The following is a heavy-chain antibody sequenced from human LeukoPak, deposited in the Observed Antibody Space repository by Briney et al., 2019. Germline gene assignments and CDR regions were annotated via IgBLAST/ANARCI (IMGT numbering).Heavy chain of an antibody. CDR3: ARPQADSSGYDFDY. J-gene: IGHJ4*02. Sequence: ASVKVSCKASGYTFTGYYMHWVRQAPGQGLEWMGWISAYNGNTNYAQKLQGRVTMTTDTSTSTAYMELRSLRSDDTAVYYCARPQADSSGYDFDYWGQGTLVTVSS. CDR2: ISAYNGNT. CDR1: GYTFTGYY. V-gene: IGHV1-18*04. D-gene: IGHD3-22*01.